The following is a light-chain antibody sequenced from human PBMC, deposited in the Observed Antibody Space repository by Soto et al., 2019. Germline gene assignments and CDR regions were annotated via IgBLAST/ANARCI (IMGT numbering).Light chain of an antibody. J-gene: IGKJ1*01. CDR1: QSVSSN. Sequence: EIVMTQSPVTLSVSPGERATLSCRASQSVSSNLAWYQQKPGQAPRLLIYGASTRATGIPARFSGSGSGTEFTLTISSLQSEDFAVYYCHKYYNWPRTFGQGTKVDIK. CDR3: HKYYNWPRT. V-gene: IGKV3-15*01. CDR2: GAS.